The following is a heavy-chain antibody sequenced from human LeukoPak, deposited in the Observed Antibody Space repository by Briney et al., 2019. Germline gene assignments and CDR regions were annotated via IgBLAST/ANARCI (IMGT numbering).Heavy chain of an antibody. J-gene: IGHJ4*02. CDR1: GFTFSSYA. V-gene: IGHV3-30-3*01. CDR3: AITSMAVTGTLDC. D-gene: IGHD6-19*01. Sequence: GRSLRLSCAASGFTFSSYAMHWVRQAPGKGLEWVAVISYDGSNKYYADSVKGRFTISRDNSKNTLYLQMNSLRAEDTAVYYCAITSMAVTGTLDCWGQGTLVTVSS. CDR2: ISYDGSNK.